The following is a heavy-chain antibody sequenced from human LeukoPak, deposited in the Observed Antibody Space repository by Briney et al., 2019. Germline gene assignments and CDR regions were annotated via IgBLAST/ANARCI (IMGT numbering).Heavy chain of an antibody. V-gene: IGHV3-49*04. Sequence: PGRSLRLSCAASGFTFVDTAMSWVRRAPGKGREWVGFIISQAYGGTTEYAAAVKGRFCISRGDSKSIAYLQMNSLKTEDTAVYYCTREPTQPWFYYGMDVWGQGTTVIVS. J-gene: IGHJ6*02. D-gene: IGHD5-18*01. CDR1: GFTFVDTA. CDR3: TREPTQPWFYYGMDV. CDR2: IISQAYGGTT.